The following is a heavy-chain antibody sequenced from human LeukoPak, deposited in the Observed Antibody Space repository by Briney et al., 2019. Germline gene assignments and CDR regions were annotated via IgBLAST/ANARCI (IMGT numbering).Heavy chain of an antibody. D-gene: IGHD1-14*01. CDR3: ARKETENYFDF. CDR2: INPNTDFT. J-gene: IGHJ4*02. V-gene: IGHV1-2*02. Sequence: ASVKVSCKTSGYSFTDYYMHWVRHAPGHGLEWMGWINPNTDFTNSAQKFQGRVTMTRDTSMSTVYMELFRLTSDDTAVYYCARKETENYFDFWGQGTLVTVST. CDR1: GYSFTDYY.